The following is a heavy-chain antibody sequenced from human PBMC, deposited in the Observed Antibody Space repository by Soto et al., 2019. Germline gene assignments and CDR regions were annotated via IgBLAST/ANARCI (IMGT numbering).Heavy chain of an antibody. J-gene: IGHJ6*02. CDR1: GFIFGTYG. Sequence: GGSLRLSCADSGFIFGTYGMSWVRQAPGKGLEWVAAVRYNGDNTYYADSVKGRFTISRDNSKNTLYLQMNSLRAEDTAVYYCARGNYDILTGYYSYYYYGMDVWGQGTTVTSP. D-gene: IGHD3-9*01. V-gene: IGHV3-23*01. CDR3: ARGNYDILTGYYSYYYYGMDV. CDR2: VRYNGDNT.